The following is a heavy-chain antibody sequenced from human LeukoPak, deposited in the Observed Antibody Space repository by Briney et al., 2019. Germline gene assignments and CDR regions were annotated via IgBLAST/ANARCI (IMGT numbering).Heavy chain of an antibody. J-gene: IGHJ2*01. CDR2: ITGSSTWT. D-gene: IGHD3-10*01. V-gene: IGHV3-23*01. Sequence: HPGGSLRLSCTASGFTFSTFGMTWVRQAPGKGLQWVSGITGSSTWTYYAASVKGRFTVSRDNSQNTLHLQMNSLRADDTAVYYCARELVSSGTGYFDLWGRGTLVTVSS. CDR1: GFTFSTFG. CDR3: ARELVSSGTGYFDL.